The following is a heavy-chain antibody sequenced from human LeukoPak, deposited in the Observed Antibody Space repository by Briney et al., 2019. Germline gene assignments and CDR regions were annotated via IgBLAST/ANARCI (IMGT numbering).Heavy chain of an antibody. CDR3: ARAPSGFTYGPGDH. Sequence: ASVKVSCKASGYSFTIYGITWVRQAPGQGLEWMGWISTYDGNANYAQKLQGRVTMTTDTSTITAYMELRSLRSDDTAVYYCARAPSGFTYGPGDHWGQGTLVTVSS. D-gene: IGHD5-18*01. J-gene: IGHJ4*02. CDR2: ISTYDGNA. CDR1: GYSFTIYG. V-gene: IGHV1-18*01.